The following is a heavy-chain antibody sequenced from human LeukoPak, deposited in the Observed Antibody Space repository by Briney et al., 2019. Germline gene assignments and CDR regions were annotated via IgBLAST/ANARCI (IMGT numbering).Heavy chain of an antibody. Sequence: SETLSLTCAVYGRSFSGYYWSWIRQPPGKGLEWIGEINHSGSTNYNPSLKSRVTISVDTSKNQFSLKLSSVTAADTAVYYCARVGVSGSYPFDYWGQGTLVTVSS. D-gene: IGHD1-26*01. CDR1: GRSFSGYY. J-gene: IGHJ4*02. CDR2: INHSGST. CDR3: ARVGVSGSYPFDY. V-gene: IGHV4-34*01.